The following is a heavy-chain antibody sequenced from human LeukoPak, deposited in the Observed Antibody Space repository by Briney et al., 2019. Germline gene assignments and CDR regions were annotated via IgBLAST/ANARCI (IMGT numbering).Heavy chain of an antibody. J-gene: IGHJ6*03. CDR1: GFTFSSYW. Sequence: PGGSLRLSCAASGFTFSSYWMSWVRQAPGKGLEWVANIKQDGSEKYYVDSVKGRFTISRDNAKNSLYLQMNSLRAEDTAVYYCARDRGDSSGWTYYYYMDVWGKGTTVTVSS. D-gene: IGHD6-19*01. CDR2: IKQDGSEK. CDR3: ARDRGDSSGWTYYYYMDV. V-gene: IGHV3-7*01.